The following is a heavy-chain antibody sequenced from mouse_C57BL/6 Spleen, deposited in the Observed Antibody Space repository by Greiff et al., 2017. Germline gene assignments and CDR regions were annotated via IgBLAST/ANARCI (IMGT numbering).Heavy chain of an antibody. CDR3: TSGPYYFDY. V-gene: IGHV5-9-1*02. Sequence: EVMLVESGEGLVKPGGSLKLSCAASGFTFSSYAMSWVRQTPEKRLEWVAYISSGGDYINYADTVKGRFTISRDNARNTLYLQMSSLKSEDTAMYYCTSGPYYFDYWGQGTTLTVSS. J-gene: IGHJ2*01. CDR2: ISSGGDYI. CDR1: GFTFSSYA.